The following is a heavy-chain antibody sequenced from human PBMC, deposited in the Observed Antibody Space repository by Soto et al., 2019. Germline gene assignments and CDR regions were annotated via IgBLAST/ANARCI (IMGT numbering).Heavy chain of an antibody. V-gene: IGHV4-38-2*01. CDR3: ARAPTYSSSWLDY. D-gene: IGHD6-13*01. CDR2: IFHSGTT. CDR1: GEYISNGYY. J-gene: IGHJ4*02. Sequence: SETLSLTCAVSGEYISNGYYWAWIRQPPGKWLEWIGSIFHSGTTYYNPSIKSRVTMSVDTSKNQFSLKLSSVTAADTAVYYCARAPTYSSSWLDYWGQGTLVTVSS.